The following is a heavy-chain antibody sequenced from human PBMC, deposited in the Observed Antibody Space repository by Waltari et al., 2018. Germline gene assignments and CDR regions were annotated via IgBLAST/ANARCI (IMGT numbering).Heavy chain of an antibody. Sequence: QVQLQESGPGLVKPSETLSLTCTVSGGSISSYYWSWIRQPPGKGLEWIGYIYYSGSTNYNPSLKSRVTVSVDTSKNQFSLKLSAVTAADTAVYYCARAVGAITYWGQGTTVTVSS. J-gene: IGHJ6*02. CDR2: IYYSGST. CDR3: ARAVGAITY. D-gene: IGHD1-26*01. CDR1: GGSISSYY. V-gene: IGHV4-59*01.